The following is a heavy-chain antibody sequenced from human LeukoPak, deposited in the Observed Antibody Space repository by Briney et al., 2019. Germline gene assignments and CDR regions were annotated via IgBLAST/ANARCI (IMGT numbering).Heavy chain of an antibody. J-gene: IGHJ4*02. D-gene: IGHD3-3*01. Sequence: SETLSLTCTVSGGSFSSYYWSWIRQPPGKGLEWIGEINHSGSTNYNPSLKSRVTISVDTSKNQFSLKLSSVTAADTAVYYCARGVFRFYYFDYWGQGTLVTVSS. CDR3: ARGVFRFYYFDY. CDR1: GGSFSSYY. CDR2: INHSGST. V-gene: IGHV4-34*01.